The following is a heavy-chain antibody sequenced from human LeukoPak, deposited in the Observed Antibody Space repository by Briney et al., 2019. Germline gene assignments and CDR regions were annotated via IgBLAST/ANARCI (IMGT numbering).Heavy chain of an antibody. CDR2: IWYDGSNQ. V-gene: IGHV3-33*01. D-gene: IGHD3-16*01. CDR3: ARDIRSVYFDY. J-gene: IGHJ4*02. Sequence: GGSLRLSCAASGFTFSNYGMHWVRQAPGKGLEWVAVIWYDGSNQFYADSVKGRFTISRDNGKSTLYLQMSSLRAEDTAVYYCARDIRSVYFDYWGQGTLVTVSS. CDR1: GFTFSNYG.